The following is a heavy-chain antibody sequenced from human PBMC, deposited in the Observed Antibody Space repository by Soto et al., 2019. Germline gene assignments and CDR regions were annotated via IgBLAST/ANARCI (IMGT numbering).Heavy chain of an antibody. Sequence: QVQLVQSGAEVKKPGASVKVSCKASGYTFTSYGISWVRQAPGQGLEWMGWISAYNGNTNYAKKLQGRVTMTTDTSTSNASMGGGGLGFGDPAGYYCGRWGGDCSSTSCYGLGAFDIWGQGTMVTVSS. J-gene: IGHJ3*02. D-gene: IGHD2-2*01. CDR2: ISAYNGNT. CDR1: GYTFTSYG. V-gene: IGHV1-18*01. CDR3: GRWGGDCSSTSCYGLGAFDI.